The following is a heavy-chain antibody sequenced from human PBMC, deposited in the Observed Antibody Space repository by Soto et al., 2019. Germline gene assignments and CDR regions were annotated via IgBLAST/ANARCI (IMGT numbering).Heavy chain of an antibody. CDR3: ASGSDYGDYRGAFDI. J-gene: IGHJ3*02. Sequence: QVQLQESGPGLVKPSQTLSLTCTVSGGSISSGDYYWSWIRQPPGKGLEWIGYIYYSGGTYYNPSLKSRVTISVDTSKNQCSLELSSVTAADMAVYYCASGSDYGDYRGAFDIWGQGTMVTVSS. D-gene: IGHD4-17*01. CDR2: IYYSGGT. V-gene: IGHV4-30-4*01. CDR1: GGSISSGDYY.